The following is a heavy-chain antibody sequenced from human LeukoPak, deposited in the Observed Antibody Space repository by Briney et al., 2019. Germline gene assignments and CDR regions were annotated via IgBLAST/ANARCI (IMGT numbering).Heavy chain of an antibody. J-gene: IGHJ5*02. CDR2: MKQDGSEK. CDR3: ARVGCSGGSCHSGRGPFDP. V-gene: IGHV3-7*01. CDR1: GFTFSSYW. D-gene: IGHD2-15*01. Sequence: GGSLRLSCAASGFTFSSYWMSWVRQAPGKGLEWVANMKQDGSEKYYVDSVKGRFTISRDNAKNSLYLQMNSLRAEDTAVYYCARVGCSGGSCHSGRGPFDPWGQGTLVTVSS.